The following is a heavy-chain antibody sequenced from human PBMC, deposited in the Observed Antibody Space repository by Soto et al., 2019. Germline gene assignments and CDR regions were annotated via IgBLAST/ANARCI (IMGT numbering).Heavy chain of an antibody. V-gene: IGHV4-34*01. J-gene: IGHJ6*03. CDR3: ARGRVWSGYYDYYYYMDV. CDR1: GGSFSGYY. CDR2: INHSGST. D-gene: IGHD3-3*01. Sequence: ASETLSLTCAVYGGSFSGYYWSWIRQPPGKGLEWIGEINHSGSTNYNPSPKSRVTISVDTSKNQLSLKLSSVTAADTAVYYCARGRVWSGYYDYYYYMDVWGKGTTVTVSS.